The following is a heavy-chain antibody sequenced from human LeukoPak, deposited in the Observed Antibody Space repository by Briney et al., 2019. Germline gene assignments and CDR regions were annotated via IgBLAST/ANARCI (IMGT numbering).Heavy chain of an antibody. V-gene: IGHV4-59*01. Sequence: PSETLSLTCTVSSGSFRTYYWSWIRQPPGKGPEWIGYIFYNEGTSYNPSLKSRVTISVDTSNNQLSLKVNSVTAADTAMYYCARDRKYYYHMDVWGKGTTVTVSS. CDR1: SGSFRTYY. J-gene: IGHJ6*03. CDR3: ARDRKYYYHMDV. D-gene: IGHD1-14*01. CDR2: IFYNEGT.